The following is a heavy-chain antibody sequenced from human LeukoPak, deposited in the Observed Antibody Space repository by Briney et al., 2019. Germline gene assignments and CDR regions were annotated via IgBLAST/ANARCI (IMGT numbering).Heavy chain of an antibody. Sequence: GASVKVSCKASGYTFTSYYMHWVRQAPGQGLEWMGIINPSGGSTSYAQKFQGRVTMTRDMSTSTVYMELSSLRSEDTAVYYCAGDPVSASSSSWFDPWGQGTLVTVSS. D-gene: IGHD6-6*01. J-gene: IGHJ5*02. CDR3: AGDPVSASSSSWFDP. CDR1: GYTFTSYY. V-gene: IGHV1-46*01. CDR2: INPSGGST.